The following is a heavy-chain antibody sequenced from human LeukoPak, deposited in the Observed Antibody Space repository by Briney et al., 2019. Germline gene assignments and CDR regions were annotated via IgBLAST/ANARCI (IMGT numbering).Heavy chain of an antibody. CDR1: GYSFTNYD. CDR3: SKAGRSSSFFNYTYYYTDV. J-gene: IGHJ6*03. CDR2: MNPTSGNT. V-gene: IGHV1-8*01. D-gene: IGHD6-6*01. Sequence: ASVKVSCKAFGYSFTNYDINWVRQATGQGLEWMGWMNPTSGNTGYAQKFQGRVTMTRNTSRSTAYIELSSLISEDSAVYYRSKAGRSSSFFNYTYYYTDVWGKGTTVTVPS.